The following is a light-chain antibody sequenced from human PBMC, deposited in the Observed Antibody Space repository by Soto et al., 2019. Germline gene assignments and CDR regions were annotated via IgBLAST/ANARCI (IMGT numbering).Light chain of an antibody. J-gene: IGKJ3*01. Sequence: EIVLTQSPDTLSLSPGERATLSCRASQSVSSSYLAWYQQKPGQAPRLLIYGASSRATGIPDRFSGSGSGTGFLLTISRLEPEDFAMYYCQQYGRSAFTFGPGNKVDSK. CDR1: QSVSSSY. V-gene: IGKV3-20*01. CDR2: GAS. CDR3: QQYGRSAFT.